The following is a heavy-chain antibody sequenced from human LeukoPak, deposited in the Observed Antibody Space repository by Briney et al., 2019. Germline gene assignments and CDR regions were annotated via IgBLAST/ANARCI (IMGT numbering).Heavy chain of an antibody. CDR3: ARETGSSSDFDY. CDR2: IKPNSGGT. D-gene: IGHD6-6*01. V-gene: IGHV1-2*02. Sequence: GASVKVSCTASGGTFSSYAISCVRQAPGQGLEWMGWIKPNSGGTNYAQKFQGRVTMTRDTSISTAYMELSRLRSDDTAVYYCARETGSSSDFDYWGQGTLVTVSS. CDR1: GGTFSSYA. J-gene: IGHJ4*02.